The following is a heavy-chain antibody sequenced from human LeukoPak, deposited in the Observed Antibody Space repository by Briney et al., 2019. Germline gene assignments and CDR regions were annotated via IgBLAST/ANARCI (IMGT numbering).Heavy chain of an antibody. CDR2: IFYSGST. Sequence: SETLSLTCTVSGGSISSHYWSWIRQPPGKGLEWIGYIFYSGSTNYNPSLKSRVTISVDTSKNQFSLKLRSVTAADTAVYYCARGRATFDYWGQGTLVTVSS. CDR1: GGSISSHY. V-gene: IGHV4-59*11. CDR3: ARGRATFDY. J-gene: IGHJ4*02.